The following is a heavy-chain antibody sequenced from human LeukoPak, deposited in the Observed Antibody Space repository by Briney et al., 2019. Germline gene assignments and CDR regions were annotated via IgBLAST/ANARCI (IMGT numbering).Heavy chain of an antibody. CDR2: ISSSSSYI. CDR3: ATEVGATSPFDY. Sequence: GGSLRLSCAASEFTFSSYSMNWVRQAPGKGLEWVSSISSSSSYIYYADSVKGRFTISRDNAKNSLYLQMNSLRAEDTAVYYCATEVGATSPFDYWGQGTLVTVSS. V-gene: IGHV3-21*01. J-gene: IGHJ4*02. D-gene: IGHD1-26*01. CDR1: EFTFSSYS.